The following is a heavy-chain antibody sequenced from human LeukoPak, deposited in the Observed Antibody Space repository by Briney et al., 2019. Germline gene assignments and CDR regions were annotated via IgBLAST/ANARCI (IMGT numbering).Heavy chain of an antibody. D-gene: IGHD3-22*01. Sequence: PGGSLLLSCAASGFTFSDYYMSSLRQAPGKGLEWVSYISTSSSHTNYADSVKGRFTISRDIAKNSLYLQMNSLRAEDTAVYYCAREGHARRGYYYGYWGQGTLVTVSS. CDR2: ISTSSSHT. CDR3: AREGHARRGYYYGY. V-gene: IGHV3-11*05. J-gene: IGHJ4*02. CDR1: GFTFSDYY.